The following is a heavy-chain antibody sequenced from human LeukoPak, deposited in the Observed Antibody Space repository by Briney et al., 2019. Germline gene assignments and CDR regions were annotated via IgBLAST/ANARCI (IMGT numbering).Heavy chain of an antibody. CDR2: IIPIFGTA. D-gene: IGHD3-10*01. CDR3: ARGGLGTSPKHHDAFDI. CDR1: GGTFSSYA. J-gene: IGHJ3*02. V-gene: IGHV1-69*05. Sequence: ASVKVSCKASGGTFSSYAISWVRQAPGQGLEWMGGIIPIFGTANYAQKCQGRVTITTDESTSTAYMELSSLRSEDTAVYYCARGGLGTSPKHHDAFDIWGQGTMVTVSS.